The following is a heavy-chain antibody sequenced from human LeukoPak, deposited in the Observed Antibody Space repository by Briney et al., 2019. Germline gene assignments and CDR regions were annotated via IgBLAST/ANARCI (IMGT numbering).Heavy chain of an antibody. CDR3: ASGGIYYGAAFDF. J-gene: IGHJ4*02. CDR2: IRYDGSNK. Sequence: GGSLRLSCAGSGFTFSDHDMDWVRQAPGKGLEWVAFIRYDGSNKYYADSVKGRFTISRDNAKNSLYLQMNSLRAEDTALYYCASGGIYYGAAFDFWGQGSLVTVSA. CDR1: GFTFSDHD. V-gene: IGHV3-30*02. D-gene: IGHD1-26*01.